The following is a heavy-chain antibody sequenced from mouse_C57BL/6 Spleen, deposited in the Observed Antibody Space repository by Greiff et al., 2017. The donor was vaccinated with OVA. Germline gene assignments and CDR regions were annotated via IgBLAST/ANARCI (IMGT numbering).Heavy chain of an antibody. CDR3: AYGYDGGFAY. Sequence: EVQVVESGGGLVQPGGSLKLSCAASGFTFSDYGMAWVRQAPRKGPEWVAFISNLAYSIYYADTVTGRFTISRENAKNTLYLEMSSLRSEDTAMYYCAYGYDGGFAYWGQGTLVTVSA. V-gene: IGHV5-15*01. J-gene: IGHJ3*01. CDR2: ISNLAYSI. CDR1: GFTFSDYG. D-gene: IGHD2-2*01.